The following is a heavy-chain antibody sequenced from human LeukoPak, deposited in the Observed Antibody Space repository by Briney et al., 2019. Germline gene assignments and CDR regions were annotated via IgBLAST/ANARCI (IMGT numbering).Heavy chain of an antibody. V-gene: IGHV4/OR15-8*01. Sequence: PSETLSLTCAVSGVPIPRYILLSRVRPPPGKGVEWIGEIYHTGRANYKQSLKTRVTMSVDTSNNYFSLKLTSVTAADTAVYFCAYTRDFALDNWGQGTLVTVSS. CDR2: IYHTGRA. J-gene: IGHJ4*02. D-gene: IGHD2-2*02. CDR3: AYTRDFALDN. CDR1: GVPIPRYIL.